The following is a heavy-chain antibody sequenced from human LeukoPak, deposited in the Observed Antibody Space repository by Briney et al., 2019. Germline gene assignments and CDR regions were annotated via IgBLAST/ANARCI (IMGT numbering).Heavy chain of an antibody. Sequence: GESLMISCKGSGYSFTSYLIGWVRQMPGKVLEWMGIIYPGDSDTRYSPSFQGQVTISADKSISTAYLQWSNLKASDTAMYYCARLLPQGAGWYLDYWGQGTLVTVSS. CDR3: ARLLPQGAGWYLDY. J-gene: IGHJ4*02. CDR1: GYSFTSYL. CDR2: IYPGDSDT. V-gene: IGHV5-51*01. D-gene: IGHD6-19*01.